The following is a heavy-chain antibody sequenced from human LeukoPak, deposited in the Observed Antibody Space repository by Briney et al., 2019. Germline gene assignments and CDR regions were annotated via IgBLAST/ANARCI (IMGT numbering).Heavy chain of an antibody. CDR2: ISYDGSNK. J-gene: IGHJ4*02. V-gene: IGHV3-30*03. Sequence: GGSLRLSCAASGFTFSSYSMNWVRQAPGKGLEWVAVISYDGSNKYYADSVKGRFTISRDNSKNTLYLQMNSLRAEDTAVYYCARDLSRYYYDSSGYFGYWGQGTLVTVSS. CDR3: ARDLSRYYYDSSGYFGY. CDR1: GFTFSSYS. D-gene: IGHD3-22*01.